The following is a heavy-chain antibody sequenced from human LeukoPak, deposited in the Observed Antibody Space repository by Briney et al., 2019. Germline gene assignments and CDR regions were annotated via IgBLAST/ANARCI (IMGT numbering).Heavy chain of an antibody. J-gene: IGHJ4*02. CDR1: GFTFSSYA. CDR2: ISNSGEST. D-gene: IGHD3-10*01. V-gene: IGHV3-23*01. CDR3: AKGAMVRGALDY. Sequence: WGSLRLSCAASGFTFSSYAMNWVRQAPGKGLECVSTISNSGESTYYADSVKGRFTISRDNSKNTLFLQMNSLRAEDTAVYYCAKGAMVRGALDYWGQGTLVTVSS.